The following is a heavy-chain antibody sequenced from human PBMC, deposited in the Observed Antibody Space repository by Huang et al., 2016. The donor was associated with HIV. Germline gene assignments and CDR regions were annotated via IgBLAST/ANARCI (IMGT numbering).Heavy chain of an antibody. J-gene: IGHJ5*02. CDR2: IHHVWSA. Sequence: QMQLQVSGPGLVKPSETLSLTCGVSVASMTTGLSYWTWVRKSPGRGREWIGYIHHVWSAQYNPSLKSRVAISSDTSKRQFFLKMTSVTAADTAVYFCARGGFCSGSLRFDPWGQGSLVTVSS. V-gene: IGHV4-30-4*01. D-gene: IGHD2-15*01. CDR1: VASMTTGLSY. CDR3: ARGGFCSGSLRFDP.